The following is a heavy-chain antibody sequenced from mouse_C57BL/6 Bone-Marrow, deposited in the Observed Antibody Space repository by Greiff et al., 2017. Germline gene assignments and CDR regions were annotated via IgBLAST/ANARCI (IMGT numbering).Heavy chain of an antibody. J-gene: IGHJ2*01. CDR2: IYPRSGNT. D-gene: IGHD3-3*01. CDR1: GYTFTSYG. V-gene: IGHV1-81*01. Sequence: QVHVKQSGAELARPGASVKLSCKASGYTFTSYGISWVKQRPGQGLEWIGEIYPRSGNTYYNEKFKGKATLTADKASSTAYMELRSLTSEDSAVYFCARGDWDYWGQGTTLTVSS. CDR3: ARGDWDY.